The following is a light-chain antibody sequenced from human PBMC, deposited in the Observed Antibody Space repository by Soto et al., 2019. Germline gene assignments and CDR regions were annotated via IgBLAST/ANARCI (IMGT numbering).Light chain of an antibody. V-gene: IGKV2D-29*01. J-gene: IGKJ2*01. Sequence: DFVMTQTPLSLSVSPGQPASISCKSRKSILHSDGTTYLFWYLQKPGQPPQRLIYAVSNRFSGVPYRLTGGGSGTDFTLQISRVEAEDFGVYYCMQSVQLPYTFGQGTKLEIK. CDR1: KSILHSDGTTY. CDR2: AVS. CDR3: MQSVQLPYT.